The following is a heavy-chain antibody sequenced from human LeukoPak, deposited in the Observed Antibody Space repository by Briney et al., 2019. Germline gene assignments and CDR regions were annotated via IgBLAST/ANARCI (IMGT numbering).Heavy chain of an antibody. J-gene: IGHJ4*02. CDR3: ARDRWGTGTNYFDY. CDR2: IWYDGSNK. V-gene: IGHV3-33*01. CDR1: GFTFSTYG. Sequence: GGSLRLSCAASGFTFSTYGIHWVRQAPGKGLEWVAVIWYDGSNKNYADSVKGRFTISRDNSKNTLYLQMNSLRAEDTAVYYCARDRWGTGTNYFDYWGQGTLVTVSS. D-gene: IGHD3-16*01.